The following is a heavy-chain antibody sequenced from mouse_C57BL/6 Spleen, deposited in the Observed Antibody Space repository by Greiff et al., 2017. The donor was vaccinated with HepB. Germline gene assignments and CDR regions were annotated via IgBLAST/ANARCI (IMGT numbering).Heavy chain of an antibody. Sequence: QVQLKQPGAELVRPGSSVKLSCKASGYTFTSYWMHWVKQRPIQGLEWIGNIDPSDSETHYNQKFKDKATLTVDKSSSTAYMQLSSLTSEDSAVYYCARGGYYGSSYYFDYWGQGTTLTVSS. CDR3: ARGGYYGSSYYFDY. J-gene: IGHJ2*01. CDR2: IDPSDSET. V-gene: IGHV1-52*01. CDR1: GYTFTSYW. D-gene: IGHD1-1*01.